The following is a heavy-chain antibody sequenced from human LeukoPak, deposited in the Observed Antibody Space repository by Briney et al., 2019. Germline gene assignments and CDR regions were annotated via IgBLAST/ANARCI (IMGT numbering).Heavy chain of an antibody. CDR3: ARFIAVAGHTFDY. D-gene: IGHD6-19*01. V-gene: IGHV3-7*01. CDR2: IKQDGSEK. Sequence: GGSLRLSCAASGFTFSSYEMNWVRQAPGKGLEWVANIKQDGSEKYYVDSVKGRFTISRDNAKNSLYLQMNSLRAEDTAVYYCARFIAVAGHTFDYWGQGTPVTVSS. CDR1: GFTFSSYE. J-gene: IGHJ4*02.